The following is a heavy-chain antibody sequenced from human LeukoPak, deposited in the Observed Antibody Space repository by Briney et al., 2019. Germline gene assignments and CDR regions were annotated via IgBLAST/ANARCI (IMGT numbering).Heavy chain of an antibody. CDR2: ISSGGDGT. CDR3: TREAIATGYAYD. J-gene: IGHJ4*02. V-gene: IGHV3-23*01. Sequence: QTGGTLRLSCAATGFSFSSYALSWVRQAPGKGLEWVSAISSGGDGTYYADSVTGRFTISRDNSKNMLFLQMSSLRAEDAAMYYCTREAIATGYAYDWGQGTLVTVFS. CDR1: GFSFSSYA. D-gene: IGHD3-16*01.